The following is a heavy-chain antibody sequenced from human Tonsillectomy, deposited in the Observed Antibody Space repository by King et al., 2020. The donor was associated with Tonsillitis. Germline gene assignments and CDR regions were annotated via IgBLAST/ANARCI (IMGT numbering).Heavy chain of an antibody. D-gene: IGHD4-17*01. V-gene: IGHV5-51*01. CDR1: GYSFTNYW. J-gene: IGHJ4*02. CDR3: ARLNWKGTRDGDYGEFDY. Sequence: QLVQSGAEVKKPGASLKISCKGSGYSFTNYWIGWVRQMPGKGLEWMGIIFLGDSDTRYSPSFQGQVTISADKSISTAYLQWSSLKASDTAIYYCARLNWKGTRDGDYGEFDYWGQGTLVTVSS. CDR2: IFLGDSDT.